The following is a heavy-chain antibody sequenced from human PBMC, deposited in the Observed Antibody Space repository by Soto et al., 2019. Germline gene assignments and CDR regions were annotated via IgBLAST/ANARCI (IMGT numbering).Heavy chain of an antibody. CDR1: GYTFTSYA. V-gene: IGHV1-3*01. J-gene: IGHJ6*03. CDR2: INAGNGNT. CDR3: AREGSSSMFLYYYYMDV. Sequence: ASVKVSCKASGYTFTSYAMHWVRQAPGQRLEWMGWINAGNGNTKYSQKFQGRVTITRDTSASTAYMELSSLRSEDTAVYYCAREGSSSMFLYYYYMDVWGKGTTVTVSS. D-gene: IGHD6-6*01.